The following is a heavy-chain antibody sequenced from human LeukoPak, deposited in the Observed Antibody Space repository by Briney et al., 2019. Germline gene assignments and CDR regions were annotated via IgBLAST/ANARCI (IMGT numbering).Heavy chain of an antibody. CDR1: KFIFSDYY. J-gene: IGHJ4*02. V-gene: IGHV3-11*01. CDR3: ARAPSYGDYGADY. CDR2: ISGSGDSI. D-gene: IGHD4-17*01. Sequence: GGSLRLSCAASKFIFSDYYMSWIRQAPGKGLEWVSYISGSGDSIYYADSVKGRFTISRDNAKNSLYLQMNSLRAEDTAVYYCARAPSYGDYGADYWGQGTLVTVSS.